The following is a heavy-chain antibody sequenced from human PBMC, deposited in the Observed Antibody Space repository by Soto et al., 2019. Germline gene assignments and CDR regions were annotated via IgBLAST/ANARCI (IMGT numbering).Heavy chain of an antibody. D-gene: IGHD6-19*01. CDR2: TYTSGST. V-gene: IGHV4-4*07. CDR3: ARAYSSGWYLYNWFDP. CDR1: GGSISSYY. J-gene: IGHJ5*02. Sequence: PAETLSLTCTVSGGSISSYYWSWIRQPAGKGLEWIGRTYTSGSTNYNPSLKSRVTMSVDTSKNQFSLKLSSVTAADTAVYYCARAYSSGWYLYNWFDPWGQGTLVTVSS.